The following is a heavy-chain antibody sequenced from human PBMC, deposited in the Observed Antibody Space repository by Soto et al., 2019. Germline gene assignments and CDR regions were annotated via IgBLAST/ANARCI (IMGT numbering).Heavy chain of an antibody. CDR3: AKEGRITTTGDTFDI. CDR2: ISDDGRNK. D-gene: IGHD1-1*01. V-gene: IGHV3-30*18. CDR1: GFTFSNYG. Sequence: QVQLVESGGGLVQPGRSLRLSCAASGFTFSNYGMHWVRQAPGKGLEWVAIISDDGRNKYYADSLKGRFTISRDNSKNTLYLQMNSLTTEDTAVYYCAKEGRITTTGDTFDIWGQGTLVLVSS. J-gene: IGHJ3*02.